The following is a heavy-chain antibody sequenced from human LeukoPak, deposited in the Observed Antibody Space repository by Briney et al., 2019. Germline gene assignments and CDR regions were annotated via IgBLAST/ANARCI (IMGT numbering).Heavy chain of an antibody. J-gene: IGHJ4*02. CDR3: AREYYDSSGYYYLDY. V-gene: IGHV3-74*01. Sequence: GGSLRLSCAASGFTFSNYWMHWVRQAPGKGLVWVSRINSDGSSTNYADSVKGRFTISRDNAKNSLYLQMNSLRAEDTALYHCAREYYDSSGYYYLDYWGQGTLVTVSS. CDR2: INSDGSST. CDR1: GFTFSNYW. D-gene: IGHD3-22*01.